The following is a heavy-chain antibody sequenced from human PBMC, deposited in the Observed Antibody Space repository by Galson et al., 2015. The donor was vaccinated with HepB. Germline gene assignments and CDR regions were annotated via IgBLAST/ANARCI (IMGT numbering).Heavy chain of an antibody. CDR3: ARVEAIDSSGYFLFDY. V-gene: IGHV3-30*04. CDR1: GFTFSSYA. D-gene: IGHD3-22*01. CDR2: ISYDGSNK. J-gene: IGHJ4*02. Sequence: SLRLSCAASGFTFSSYAMHWVRQAPGKGLEWVAVISYDGSNKYYADSVKGRFTISRDNSKNTLYLQMNSLRAEDTAVYYCARVEAIDSSGYFLFDYWGQGTLVTVSS.